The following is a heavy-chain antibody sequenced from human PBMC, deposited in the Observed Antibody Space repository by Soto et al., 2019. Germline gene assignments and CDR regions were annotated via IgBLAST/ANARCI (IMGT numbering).Heavy chain of an antibody. J-gene: IGHJ5*02. CDR2: ISSSSSYI. Sequence: GGSLRLSCAASGFTFSSYSMNWVRQAPGKGLEWVSSISSSSSYIYYADSVKGRFTISRDNAKNSLYLQMNSLRAEDTAVYYCARIARIAAAESGPWGQGPLATAPQ. CDR1: GFTFSSYS. V-gene: IGHV3-21*01. D-gene: IGHD6-13*01. CDR3: ARIARIAAAESGP.